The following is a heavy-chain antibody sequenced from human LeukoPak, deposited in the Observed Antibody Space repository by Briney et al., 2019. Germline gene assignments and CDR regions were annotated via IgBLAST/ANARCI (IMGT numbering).Heavy chain of an antibody. CDR3: AKPLEKYTYGGNFDY. Sequence: GRSLRLSCEASGLTLSSYAMSWVRHPQGKGRAWGSVISSSADSTFYADSVKGRFTISRDNSKHTLYLQMHNLRAEDTAVYYCAKPLEKYTYGGNFDYWGQGILVTVSS. D-gene: IGHD4-23*01. V-gene: IGHV3-23*01. J-gene: IGHJ4*02. CDR2: ISSSADST. CDR1: GLTLSSYA.